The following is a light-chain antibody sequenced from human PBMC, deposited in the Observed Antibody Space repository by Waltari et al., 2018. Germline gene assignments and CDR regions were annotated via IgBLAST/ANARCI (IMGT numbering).Light chain of an antibody. V-gene: IGLV1-51*01. CDR1: PSNLGENP. Sequence: QSVVTPPPSVSAVPGQTVTIARHGRPSNLGENPVSRYQQFPGAAPRLLIYDNNVRSSGISDRFSASKTGTSATLDITGLQSGDEADYYCGSWDTSLATVVFGGGTRLTVL. CDR3: GSWDTSLATVV. J-gene: IGLJ2*01. CDR2: DNN.